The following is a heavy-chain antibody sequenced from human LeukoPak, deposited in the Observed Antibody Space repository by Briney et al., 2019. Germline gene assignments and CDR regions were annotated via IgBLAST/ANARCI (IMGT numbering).Heavy chain of an antibody. D-gene: IGHD1-26*01. CDR2: MYTSGST. Sequence: SETLSLTFTVSGGFTSSYYWNWIRQPAGKGLEWIGRMYTSGSTNYNPSLKSRVTLSVDTSKNQFSLKLSSVTAADTAVYYCARGIPHAWDYFDYWGQGTLVNVSS. J-gene: IGHJ4*02. CDR3: ARGIPHAWDYFDY. V-gene: IGHV4-4*07. CDR1: GGFTSSYY.